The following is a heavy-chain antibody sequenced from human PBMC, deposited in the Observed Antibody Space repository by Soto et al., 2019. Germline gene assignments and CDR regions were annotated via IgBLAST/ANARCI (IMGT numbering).Heavy chain of an antibody. CDR3: TSASYRTMIVVCFDH. D-gene: IGHD3-22*01. CDR1: GFTFSNSW. V-gene: IGHV3-15*07. Sequence: GVFLRLSFAASGFTFSNSWINWFRQAPGKGLEWVGRIKRKTDGGTTDFAAPVKGRFAISRDDSKNMVYLQMNSLKTEDTGIYYCTSASYRTMIVVCFDHWGHGTLVTVSS. J-gene: IGHJ4*01. CDR2: IKRKTDGGTT.